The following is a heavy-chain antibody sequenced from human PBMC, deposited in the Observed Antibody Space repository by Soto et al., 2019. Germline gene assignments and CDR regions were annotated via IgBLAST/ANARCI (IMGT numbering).Heavy chain of an antibody. CDR2: ISHDGSNR. J-gene: IGHJ6*02. V-gene: IGHV3-30-3*01. D-gene: IGHD1-26*01. CDR3: ARVGLSYRWTEGLDV. CDR1: GFTFSGYA. Sequence: QVQLVESGGGVVQPGRSLRLSCAASGFTFSGYAMHWVRQAPGKGLEWVAFISHDGSNRPNADSVKGRFTISRDNSKNTLYLQMNSLRPEDTAVYYCARVGLSYRWTEGLDVWGHGTTVTVSS.